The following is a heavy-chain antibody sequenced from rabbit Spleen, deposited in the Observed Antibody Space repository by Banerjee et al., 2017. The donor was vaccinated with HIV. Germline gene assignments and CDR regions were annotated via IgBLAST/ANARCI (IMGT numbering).Heavy chain of an antibody. CDR3: AIATMTMVITDL. V-gene: IGHV1S7*01. J-gene: IGHJ6*01. Sequence: QLVESGGGLVTLGGSLKLSCKASGIDFNTYGISWVRQAPGKGLEWIAYIYPDHGTTEHAAWVNGRFTISLDNAQNTLFLQLNSLTAADTATYFCAIATMTMVITDLWGPGTLVTVS. CDR1: GIDFNTYG. D-gene: IGHD2-1*01. CDR2: IYPDHGTT.